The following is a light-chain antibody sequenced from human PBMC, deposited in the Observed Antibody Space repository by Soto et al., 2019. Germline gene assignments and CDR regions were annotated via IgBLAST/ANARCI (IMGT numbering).Light chain of an antibody. CDR2: ASS. CDR1: QNIDNC. J-gene: IGKJ1*01. CDR3: LHTHSAPAT. V-gene: IGKV1-39*01. Sequence: DIQMTQSPSSLSASVGDRVTITCRASQNIDNCVSWYQQTPGKAPKLLIYASSTLQSGVPSRFSGSGSGTAFTLTISRLQRGDLATYYCLHTHSAPATFGQGTRVEIK.